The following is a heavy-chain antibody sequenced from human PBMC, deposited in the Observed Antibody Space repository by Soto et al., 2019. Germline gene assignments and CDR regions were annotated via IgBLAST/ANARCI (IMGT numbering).Heavy chain of an antibody. CDR3: ERGYESSSRSVAY. J-gene: IGHJ4*02. CDR1: GVSCSINY. V-gene: IGHV3-53*01. D-gene: IGHD6-13*01. Sequence: LXLSCADSGVSCSINYMSCFRQAPGKGLEWVSLFYAGGSTYYADSVKGRFTISRDTSKNTLYLQMNSLRVDDTAVYYCERGYESSSRSVAYWGQGIPVTVSS. CDR2: FYAGGST.